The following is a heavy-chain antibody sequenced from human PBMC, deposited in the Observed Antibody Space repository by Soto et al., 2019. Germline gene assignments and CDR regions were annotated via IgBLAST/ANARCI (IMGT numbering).Heavy chain of an antibody. CDR2: TYYRSKWYN. J-gene: IGHJ6*02. V-gene: IGHV6-1*01. Sequence: SPTLSLSCAISGDSVSSKSAAWNWIRQSQSRGLEWLGRTYYRSKWYNDYAVSVKSRITINPDTSKNQFSLQLNSVTPEDTAVYYCARATPPYSSFFFALPHYSCATHFWGPGTSVTLSS. CDR1: GDSVSSKSAA. CDR3: ARATPPYSSFFFALPHYSCATHF. D-gene: IGHD6-19*01.